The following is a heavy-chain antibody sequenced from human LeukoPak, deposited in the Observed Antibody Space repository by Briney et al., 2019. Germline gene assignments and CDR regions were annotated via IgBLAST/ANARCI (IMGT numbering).Heavy chain of an antibody. CDR2: ISWNSGSI. V-gene: IGHV3-9*01. CDR3: AKGGYSWLYYGMDV. Sequence: GGSLGLSCAASGFTFDDYAMHWVRQAPGKGLKWVSGISWNSGSIGYADSVKGRFTISRDNAKNSLYLQMNSLRAEDTALYYCAKGGYSWLYYGMDVWGQGTTVTVSS. CDR1: GFTFDDYA. D-gene: IGHD5-18*01. J-gene: IGHJ6*02.